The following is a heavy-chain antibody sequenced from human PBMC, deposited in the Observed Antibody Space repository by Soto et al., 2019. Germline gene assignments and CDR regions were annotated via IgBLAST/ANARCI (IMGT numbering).Heavy chain of an antibody. Sequence: GESLKISCTGFGYTFTTFWIGWVRQMPGEGLEWIGIIYPGDSDARYSPSLQGQVTMSVDKSITTAYLQWSSLKASDSAMYYCARGYCTASICDPWFDPWGQGTLVTVSS. D-gene: IGHD2-8*02. CDR1: GYTFTTFW. J-gene: IGHJ5*02. CDR2: IYPGDSDA. CDR3: ARGYCTASICDPWFDP. V-gene: IGHV5-51*01.